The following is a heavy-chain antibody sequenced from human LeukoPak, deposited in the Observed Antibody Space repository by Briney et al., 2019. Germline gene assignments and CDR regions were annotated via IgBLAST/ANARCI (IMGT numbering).Heavy chain of an antibody. D-gene: IGHD6-13*01. CDR3: ARDPHRIAAAGSSY. CDR1: GGSISSSNW. CDR2: IYHSGST. J-gene: IGHJ4*02. Sequence: NTSGTLSLTCAVSGGSISSSNWWSWVRQPPGEGLEWIGEIYHSGSTNYNPSLKSRVTISVDKSKNQLSLKLSAVTAADTAVYYCARDPHRIAAAGSSYWGQGTLVTVSS. V-gene: IGHV4-4*02.